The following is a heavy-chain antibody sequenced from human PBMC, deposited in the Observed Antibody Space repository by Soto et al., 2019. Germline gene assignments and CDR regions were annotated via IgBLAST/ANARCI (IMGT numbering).Heavy chain of an antibody. Sequence: QVQLVESGGGVVQPGRSLRLSCAASGFTFSSYGMHWARQAPGKGLEWVAVIWYDGSNKYYADSVKGRFTISRDNSKNTLCLQMNSLRAEDTAVYYCARSPLLDYVVVVAAYFDYWGQGTLVTVSS. D-gene: IGHD2-15*01. J-gene: IGHJ4*02. CDR1: GFTFSSYG. CDR3: ARSPLLDYVVVVAAYFDY. V-gene: IGHV3-33*01. CDR2: IWYDGSNK.